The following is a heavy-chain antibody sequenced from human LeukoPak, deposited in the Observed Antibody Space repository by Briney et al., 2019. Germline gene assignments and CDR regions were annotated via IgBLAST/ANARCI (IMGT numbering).Heavy chain of an antibody. CDR3: ARAPLDCSGGSCYYWYFDL. V-gene: IGHV4-30-4*08. Sequence: TSETLSLTCTVSGGSISSGDYYWSWIRQPPGKGLEWIGYIYYNGSTYYNPSLKSRVTISVDTSKNQFSLKLSSVTAADTAIYYCARAPLDCSGGSCYYWYFDLWGRGTLVTVSS. CDR2: IYYNGST. D-gene: IGHD2-15*01. CDR1: GGSISSGDYY. J-gene: IGHJ2*01.